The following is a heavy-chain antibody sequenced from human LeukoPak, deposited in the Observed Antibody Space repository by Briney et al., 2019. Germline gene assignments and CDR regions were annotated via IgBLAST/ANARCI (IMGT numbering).Heavy chain of an antibody. D-gene: IGHD5-18*01. CDR2: INSDGSST. Sequence: GGSPRLSCAASGFTFSSYWMLCVRQAPGKGLVWVSRINSDGSSTSYADSVKGRFTISRDNAKNTLYLQMNSLRADDTAEYYCARGQTAMVTGDFDYWGQGTLVTVSS. CDR1: GFTFSSYW. CDR3: ARGQTAMVTGDFDY. V-gene: IGHV3-74*01. J-gene: IGHJ4*02.